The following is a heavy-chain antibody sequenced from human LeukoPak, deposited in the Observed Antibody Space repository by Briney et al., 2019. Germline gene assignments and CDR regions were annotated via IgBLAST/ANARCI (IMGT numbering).Heavy chain of an antibody. Sequence: SVKVSCKASGGTFSSYAISWVRQAPGQGLEWMGGIISIFGTANYAQKFQGRVTITADESTSTAYMELSSLRSEDTAVYYCAGTGTKTYFYDSSGYYYDWGQGTLVTVSS. CDR1: GGTFSSYA. V-gene: IGHV1-69*01. D-gene: IGHD3-22*01. CDR3: AGTGTKTYFYDSSGYYYD. J-gene: IGHJ4*02. CDR2: IISIFGTA.